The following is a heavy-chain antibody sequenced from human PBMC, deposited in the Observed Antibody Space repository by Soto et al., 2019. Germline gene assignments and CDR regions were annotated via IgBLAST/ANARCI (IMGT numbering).Heavy chain of an antibody. CDR3: ARYYWSLRYFDF. D-gene: IGHD3-10*01. Sequence: PSETLSLTCSVSDGSISTHSWSWIRQPAGKGLEWIGHIYNSGSTNYSPSLKSRVTMSLDTSKNQFSLKLTSVTAADTAMYFCARYYWSLRYFDFWGQGTLVTVSS. V-gene: IGHV4-4*07. CDR2: IYNSGST. CDR1: DGSISTHS. J-gene: IGHJ4*02.